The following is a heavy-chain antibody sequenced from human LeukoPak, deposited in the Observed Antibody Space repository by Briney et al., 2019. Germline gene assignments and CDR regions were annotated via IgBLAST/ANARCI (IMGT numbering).Heavy chain of an antibody. J-gene: IGHJ3*02. CDR3: AKGDYDYVRGSYRPNDAFDI. Sequence: GGSLRLSCAASGFTFSSYAMSWVRQAPGKGLEWVSAISGSGGSTYYADSVKGRFTTSRDNSKNTLYLQMNSLRAEDTAVYYCAKGDYDYVRGSYRPNDAFDIWGQGTMVTVSS. D-gene: IGHD3-16*02. V-gene: IGHV3-23*01. CDR2: ISGSGGST. CDR1: GFTFSSYA.